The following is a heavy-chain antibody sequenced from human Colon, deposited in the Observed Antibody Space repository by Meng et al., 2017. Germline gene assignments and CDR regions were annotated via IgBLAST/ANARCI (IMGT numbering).Heavy chain of an antibody. J-gene: IGHJ5*02. CDR2: IWYDGSNK. CDR3: TTIQKDVNWFDP. Sequence: GGSLRLSCAAFGFTFSSYGMHWVRQAPGKGLEWVAVIWYDGSNKYYADSVKGRFTISRDNSKNTLYLQMNSLRAEDTAVYYCTTIQKDVNWFDPWGQGTLVTVSS. CDR1: GFTFSSYG. D-gene: IGHD3-9*01. V-gene: IGHV3-33*01.